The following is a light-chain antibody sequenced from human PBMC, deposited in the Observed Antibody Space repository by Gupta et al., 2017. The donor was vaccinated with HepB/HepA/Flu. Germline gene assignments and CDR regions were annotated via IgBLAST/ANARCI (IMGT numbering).Light chain of an antibody. V-gene: IGLV7-46*01. CDR1: TGAVTSGHY. Sequence: QAVVTQEPALPVSPGGTVTRTCGSSTGAVTSGHYPYWFQHKPGQAPRTLIFETNNKVSSTPARFSGSLLGGKLALTLSGAQAEDDADYYCLLCYRGNCVFGGGTKLTVL. J-gene: IGLJ3*02. CDR3: LLCYRGNCV. CDR2: ETN.